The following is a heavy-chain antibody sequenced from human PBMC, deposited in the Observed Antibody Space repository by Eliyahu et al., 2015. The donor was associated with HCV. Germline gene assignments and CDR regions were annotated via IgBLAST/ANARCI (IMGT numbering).Heavy chain of an antibody. CDR3: AREKRRCCTVVPAAKFNWFDP. CDR2: INHSGST. CDR1: GGSFSGYY. D-gene: IGHD2-2*01. V-gene: IGHV4-34*01. J-gene: IGHJ5*02. Sequence: QVQLQQWGAGLLKPXETLSLTCAVYGGSFSGYYWSWIRQPPGKGLEWIGEINHSGSTNYNPSLKSRVTISVDTSKNQFSLKLSSVTAADTAVYYCAREKRRCCTVVPAAKFNWFDPWGQGTLVTVSS.